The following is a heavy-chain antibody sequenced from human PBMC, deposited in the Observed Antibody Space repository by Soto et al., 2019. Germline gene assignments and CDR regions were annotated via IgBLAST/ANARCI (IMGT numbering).Heavy chain of an antibody. D-gene: IGHD1-26*01. CDR1: GFSFSAYA. V-gene: IGHV3-23*01. CDR2: ISGSGGRT. CDR3: AKDMWRGARATFDS. Sequence: GGSLRLSCAASGFSFSAYALNWVRQAPGKGLEWVSSISGSGGRTYHADSVKGRFTISRDNSKNTLYLQMNSLRAEDTALYYCAKDMWRGARATFDSWGQGTLVTVSS. J-gene: IGHJ4*02.